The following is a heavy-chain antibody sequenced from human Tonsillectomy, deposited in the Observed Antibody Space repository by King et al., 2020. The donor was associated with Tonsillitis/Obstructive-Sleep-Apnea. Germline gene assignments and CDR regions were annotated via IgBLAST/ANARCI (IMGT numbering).Heavy chain of an antibody. Sequence: VQLVESGGGVVQPGRSLRLSCAASGFTFSSYGMHWVRQAPGKGLEWVAGIWYDGSNEFYADSVRGRFTISRDNSKSTLYLQMNSLRAEDTAVYYCARESPTRYCSGGRCYSPFDYWGQGTLVTVSS. CDR3: ARESPTRYCSGGRCYSPFDY. V-gene: IGHV3-33*01. J-gene: IGHJ4*02. D-gene: IGHD2-15*01. CDR1: GFTFSSYG. CDR2: IWYDGSNE.